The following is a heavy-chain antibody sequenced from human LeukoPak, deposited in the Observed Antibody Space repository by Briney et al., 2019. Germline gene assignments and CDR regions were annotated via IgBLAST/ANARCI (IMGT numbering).Heavy chain of an antibody. D-gene: IGHD1-26*01. CDR1: GFTFNYAW. CDR3: ATDPGRYFDH. Sequence: AGGSLRLSCAASGFTFNYAWMNWVRQAPGKGLEWVGRIRSKTDGGTADFAAPVKGRFSISRDDSKNTLYLQMNSLKTEDTAVYYCATDPGRYFDHCGQGTVVSVSS. J-gene: IGHJ4*02. CDR2: IRSKTDGGTA. V-gene: IGHV3-15*01.